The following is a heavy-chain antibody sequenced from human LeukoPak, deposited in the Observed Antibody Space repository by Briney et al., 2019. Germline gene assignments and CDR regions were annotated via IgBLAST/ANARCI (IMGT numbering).Heavy chain of an antibody. CDR1: GGSISTYY. J-gene: IGHJ3*02. CDR2: IYYSGST. D-gene: IGHD3-22*01. V-gene: IGHV4-59*08. CDR3: ATGGLDDSSGYWTNAFDI. Sequence: SETLSLTCTVSGGSISTYYWSWIRQPPGKGLEWIGDIYYSGSTNYNPSLKSRVTISVDTSKNQFSLKLSSVTAADTAVYYCATGGLDDSSGYWTNAFDIWGQGTMVTVSS.